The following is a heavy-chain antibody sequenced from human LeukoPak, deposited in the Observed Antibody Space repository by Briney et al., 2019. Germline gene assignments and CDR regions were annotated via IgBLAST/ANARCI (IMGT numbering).Heavy chain of an antibody. CDR2: IYYSGST. CDR3: ASPTEAGWYAPFDP. CDR1: GGSISSSSYY. Sequence: SETLSLTCTVSGGSISSSSYYWGWLRQPPGKGLEWIGSIYYSGSTYYNPSLKSRVTISVDTSKNPFSLKLSSVTAADTAVYYCASPTEAGWYAPFDPWGQGTLVTVSS. D-gene: IGHD6-19*01. V-gene: IGHV4-39*01. J-gene: IGHJ5*02.